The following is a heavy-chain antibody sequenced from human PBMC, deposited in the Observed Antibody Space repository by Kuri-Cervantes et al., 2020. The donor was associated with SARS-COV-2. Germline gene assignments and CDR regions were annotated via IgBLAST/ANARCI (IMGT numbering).Heavy chain of an antibody. CDR1: GFSLSTSGMC. CDR2: IFSNDEK. J-gene: IGHJ3*02. CDR3: ARSFLYSSSRGFAFDI. V-gene: IGHV2-26*01. Sequence: SGPTLVKPTQTLTLTCTFSGFSLSTSGMCVSWIRQPPGKALEWLAHIFSNDEKSYSTSLKSRLTISKDTSKSQVVRTMPNMDPLDTATYYCARSFLYSSSRGFAFDIWGQGTMVTVSS. D-gene: IGHD6-13*01.